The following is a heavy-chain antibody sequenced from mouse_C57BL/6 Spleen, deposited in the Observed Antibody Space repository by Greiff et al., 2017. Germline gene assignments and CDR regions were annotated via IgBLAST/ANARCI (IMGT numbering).Heavy chain of an antibody. Sequence: EVQLQQSGAELVRPGASVKLSCTASGFNIKDDYMHWVQQRPEPGLEWIGWIDPENGATEYASQFQGKATITADTSSNTAYLQLSSLTSEDTAVYYCTTGYYYGSSLDYWGQGTTLTVSS. D-gene: IGHD1-1*01. V-gene: IGHV14-4*01. CDR3: TTGYYYGSSLDY. J-gene: IGHJ2*01. CDR1: GFNIKDDY. CDR2: IDPENGAT.